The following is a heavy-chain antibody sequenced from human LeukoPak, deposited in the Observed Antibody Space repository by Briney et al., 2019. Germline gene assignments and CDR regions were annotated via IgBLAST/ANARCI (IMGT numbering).Heavy chain of an antibody. CDR3: ARDHVGEEHFQH. CDR2: IYSGGST. CDR1: GFSVSSNY. J-gene: IGHJ1*01. Sequence: GSLRLSCAASGFSVSSNYMSWVRQAPGKGLEWVSVIYSGGSTYYADSVKGRFTISRDNSKNTLYLQMNSLRAEDTAVYYCARDHVGEEHFQHWGQGTLVTVSS. V-gene: IGHV3-66*01.